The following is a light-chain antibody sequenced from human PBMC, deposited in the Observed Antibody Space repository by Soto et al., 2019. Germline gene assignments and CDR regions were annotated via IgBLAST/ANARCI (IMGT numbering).Light chain of an antibody. CDR1: QSVSSN. CDR2: GAS. V-gene: IGKV3-15*01. J-gene: IGKJ4*01. Sequence: IVMTQSPATLSVSPGERATLSCRASQSVSSNLAWYQQKPGHAPRLLIYGASTRATGISARFSGSGSGTEFTLTISSLQSEDFAVYYCQQYNNWPLTFGGGTKVEIK. CDR3: QQYNNWPLT.